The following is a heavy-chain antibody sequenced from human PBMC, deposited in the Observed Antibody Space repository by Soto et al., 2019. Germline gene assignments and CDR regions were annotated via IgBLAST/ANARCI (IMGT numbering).Heavy chain of an antibody. Sequence: EASVKVSCKASGGTFSSYAISWVRQAPGQGLEWMGGIIPIFGTANYAQKFQGRVTITADKSTSTAYMELSSLRSEDTAVYYCATDGDDYVWGSYLYFFDYWGQGNLVPVS. CDR3: ATDGDDYVWGSYLYFFDY. V-gene: IGHV1-69*06. CDR2: IIPIFGTA. D-gene: IGHD3-16*02. CDR1: GGTFSSYA. J-gene: IGHJ4*02.